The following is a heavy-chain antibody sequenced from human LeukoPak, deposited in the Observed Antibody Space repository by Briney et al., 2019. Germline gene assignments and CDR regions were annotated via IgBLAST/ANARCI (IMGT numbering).Heavy chain of an antibody. CDR1: GFTFSSYW. J-gene: IGHJ5*02. CDR3: VKPYYFSSGSLT. Sequence: GGSLRLSCAASGFTFSSYWMSWVRQAPGKGLEWVANIKQDGSEKYYVDSVKGRFFISRDNAKNSLHLQMNSLRAEDTALYYCVKPYYFSSGSLTWGQGTLVTVSS. D-gene: IGHD3-10*01. CDR2: IKQDGSEK. V-gene: IGHV3-7*01.